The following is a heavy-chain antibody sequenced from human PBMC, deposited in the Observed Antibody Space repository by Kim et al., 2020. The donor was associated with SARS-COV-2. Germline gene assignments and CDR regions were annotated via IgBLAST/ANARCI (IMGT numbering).Heavy chain of an antibody. D-gene: IGHD3-10*01. Sequence: GGSLRLSCAASGFTFGTYAMVWVRRAPGKGLELVSVISDSGDDTDFADSVKGRFTVSRDNSKNTLYLQLNSLRVEDTAIYYCAKGLNWYGSGSYWFDYWGQGTLVNVSS. CDR1: GFTFGTYA. CDR3: AKGLNWYGSGSYWFDY. V-gene: IGHV3-23*01. CDR2: ISDSGDDT. J-gene: IGHJ4*02.